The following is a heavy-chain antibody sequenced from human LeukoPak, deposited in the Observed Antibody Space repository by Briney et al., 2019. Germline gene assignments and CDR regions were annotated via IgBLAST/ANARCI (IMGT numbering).Heavy chain of an antibody. Sequence: GGSLRLSCAAFGFMFRDAAMTWVRQAPGKGLEWVSLIASSGLNTYYADSVKGRFTISRDSSKNTLSLQMNSLRVEDTAIYYCAKDIQLSTWGLGTLVTVSS. CDR3: AKDIQLST. CDR2: IASSGLNT. D-gene: IGHD5-24*01. V-gene: IGHV3-23*01. J-gene: IGHJ3*01. CDR1: GFMFRDAA.